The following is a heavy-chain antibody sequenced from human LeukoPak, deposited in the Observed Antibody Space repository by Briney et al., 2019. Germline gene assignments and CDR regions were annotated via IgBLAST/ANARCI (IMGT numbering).Heavy chain of an antibody. CDR1: GFTFTSSA. D-gene: IGHD5-12*01. Sequence: SVKVSCKASGFTFTSSAVQWVRQARGQRLEWIGWIVVGSGNTNYAQKFQERVTITRDMSTSTAYMELSSLRSEDTAVYYRAAVGNGATFRSFDYWGQGTLVTVSS. CDR3: AAVGNGATFRSFDY. V-gene: IGHV1-58*01. J-gene: IGHJ4*02. CDR2: IVVGSGNT.